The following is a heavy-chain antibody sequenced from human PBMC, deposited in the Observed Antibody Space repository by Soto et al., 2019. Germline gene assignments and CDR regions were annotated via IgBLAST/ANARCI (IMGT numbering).Heavy chain of an antibody. CDR2: IIPIFGTA. D-gene: IGHD2-21*02. Sequence: QVQLVQSGAEVKKPGSSVKVSCKASGGTFSSYAISWVRQAPGQGLEWMGGIIPIFGTANYAQKFQGRVTITADESTSTAYMELSSLRSEDTAVYYCAGDGRYCGGDCYSFFQHWGQGTLVTVSS. J-gene: IGHJ1*01. V-gene: IGHV1-69*12. CDR1: GGTFSSYA. CDR3: AGDGRYCGGDCYSFFQH.